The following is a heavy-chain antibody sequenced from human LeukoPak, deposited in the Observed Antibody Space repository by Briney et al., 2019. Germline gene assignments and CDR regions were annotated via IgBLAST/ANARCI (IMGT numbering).Heavy chain of an antibody. CDR1: GFTFSDYY. D-gene: IGHD3-10*01. CDR3: AKDTGRGRGSYYYMDV. CDR2: ISSSGSTI. J-gene: IGHJ6*03. V-gene: IGHV3-11*04. Sequence: GGSLRLSCAASGFTFSDYYMSWIRQAPGKGLEWVSYISSSGSTIYYADSVKGRFTISRDNAKNSLYLQMNSLRAEDTAVYYCAKDTGRGRGSYYYMDVWGKGTTVTISS.